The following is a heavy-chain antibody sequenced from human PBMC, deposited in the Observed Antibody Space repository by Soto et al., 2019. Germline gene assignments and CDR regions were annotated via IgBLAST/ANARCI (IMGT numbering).Heavy chain of an antibody. CDR2: IYYSGST. V-gene: IGHV4-31*03. Sequence: SETLSLTCTVSGGSISSGGYYWSWIRQHPGKGLEWIGYIYYSGSTYYNPSLKSRVTISVDTSKNQFSLKLSSVTAADTAVYYCARASIAVAGKADWFDPWGQGTLVTVSS. CDR3: ARASIAVAGKADWFDP. CDR1: GGSISSGGYY. D-gene: IGHD6-19*01. J-gene: IGHJ5*02.